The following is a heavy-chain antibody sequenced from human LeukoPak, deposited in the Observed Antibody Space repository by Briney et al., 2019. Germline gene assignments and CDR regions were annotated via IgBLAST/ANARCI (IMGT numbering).Heavy chain of an antibody. J-gene: IGHJ2*01. D-gene: IGHD5-12*01. CDR2: ISSGGSTI. CDR1: GFIFSNYD. Sequence: PGGSLRLSCAASGFIFSNYDMNWVRRAPGKGLEWVSFISSGGSTIFYADSVKGRFTISRDDAKNSLYVQMNNLRVEDTAVYYCARDENGDSDFDLWGRGTLVTVSS. CDR3: ARDENGDSDFDL. V-gene: IGHV3-48*01.